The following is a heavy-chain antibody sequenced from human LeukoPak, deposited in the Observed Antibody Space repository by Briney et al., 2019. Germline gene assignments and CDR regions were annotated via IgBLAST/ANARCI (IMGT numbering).Heavy chain of an antibody. V-gene: IGHV5-51*01. CDR1: GYSYPTYW. CDR2: IYPGDSDT. J-gene: IGHJ4*01. Sequence: LGESLKISCKGSGYSYPTYWIGWVRQMPGRGLEWMGIIYPGDSDTRYSPSFQGQVTISVGKSISTAYLQWSSLKASDTAMYYCARAGGPYSNSDYWGQGTLVTVSS. CDR3: ARAGGPYSNSDY. D-gene: IGHD6-13*01.